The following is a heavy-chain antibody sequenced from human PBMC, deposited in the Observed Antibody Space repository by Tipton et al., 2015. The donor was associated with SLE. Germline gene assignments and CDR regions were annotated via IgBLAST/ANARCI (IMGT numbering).Heavy chain of an antibody. CDR2: INWNGGST. J-gene: IGHJ4*02. Sequence: SLRLSCAASGFTFDDYGMSWVRQAPGKGLEWVSGINWNGGSTGYADSVKGRFTISRDNAKNSLYLQMNSLRAEDTAVYYCARGPPTGRGFDYWGQGTLVTVSS. D-gene: IGHD1-1*01. CDR1: GFTFDDYG. CDR3: ARGPPTGRGFDY. V-gene: IGHV3-20*04.